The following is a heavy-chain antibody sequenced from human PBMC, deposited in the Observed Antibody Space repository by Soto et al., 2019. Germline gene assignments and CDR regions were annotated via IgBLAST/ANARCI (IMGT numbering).Heavy chain of an antibody. J-gene: IGHJ6*02. V-gene: IGHV3-9*01. Sequence: EVQLGESGGGLVQPGRSLRLSCAASGFTFDDYAMHWVRQAPGKGLEGVSGISWNSGSIGYADSVKGRFTISRDNAKNPLYLPMNSLRAEDTALYYCAKAEGYCSSTSCYKGVYYYYGMDVWGQGTTVTVSS. CDR3: AKAEGYCSSTSCYKGVYYYYGMDV. CDR2: ISWNSGSI. CDR1: GFTFDDYA. D-gene: IGHD2-2*02.